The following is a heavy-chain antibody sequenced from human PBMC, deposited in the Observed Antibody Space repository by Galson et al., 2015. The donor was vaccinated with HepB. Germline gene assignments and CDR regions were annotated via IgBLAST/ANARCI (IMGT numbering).Heavy chain of an antibody. D-gene: IGHD1/OR15-1a*01. CDR2: IIPIFGTA. CDR3: ARDRGEHDAFDI. CDR1: GGTFSSYA. Sequence: SVKVSYKASGGTFSSYAISWVRQAPGQGLEWMGGIIPIFGTANYAQKFQGRVTITADESASTAYMELSSLRSEDTAVYYCARDRGEHDAFDIWGQGTMVTVSS. J-gene: IGHJ3*02. V-gene: IGHV1-69*13.